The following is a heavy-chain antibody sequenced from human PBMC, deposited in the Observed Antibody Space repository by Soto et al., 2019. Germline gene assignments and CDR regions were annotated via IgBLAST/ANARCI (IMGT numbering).Heavy chain of an antibody. CDR2: IYYSGST. Sequence: KASETLSLTCTVSGGSISSGDYYWSWIRQPPGKGLEWIGYIYYSGSTYYNPSLRSRLTISVDTSKNQFSLKLSSVTAADTAVYCCARLGPTTVPTSYFTGNYNGMDVWGQGTTVTVS. D-gene: IGHD4-17*01. CDR1: GGSISSGDYY. CDR3: ARLGPTTVPTSYFTGNYNGMDV. V-gene: IGHV4-30-4*01. J-gene: IGHJ6*02.